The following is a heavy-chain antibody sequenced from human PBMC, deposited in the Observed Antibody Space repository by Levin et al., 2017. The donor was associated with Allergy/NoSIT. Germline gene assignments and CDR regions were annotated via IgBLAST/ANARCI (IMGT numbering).Heavy chain of an antibody. D-gene: IGHD4-23*01. V-gene: IGHV3-21*01. CDR2: ISSSSSYI. CDR3: ARVKGLYGGKAESYFDY. CDR1: GFTFSSYS. Sequence: GGSLRLSCAASGFTFSSYSMNWVRQAPGKGLEWVSSISSSSSYIYYADSVKGRFTISRDNAKNSLYLQMNSLRAEDTAVYYCARVKGLYGGKAESYFDYWGQGTLVTVSS. J-gene: IGHJ4*02.